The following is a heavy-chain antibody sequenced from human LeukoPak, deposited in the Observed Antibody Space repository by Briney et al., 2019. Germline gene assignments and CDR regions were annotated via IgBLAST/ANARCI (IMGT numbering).Heavy chain of an antibody. CDR3: AREGGDGHQLVRGRPYYYYGMDV. CDR2: TDSDGSST. J-gene: IGHJ6*02. Sequence: GGSLWLSCAASGFTFSNYWMHWVRQAPGKGLVWVSRTDSDGSSTTYADSVKGRFSISRDNAKNTLYLQMNSLRAEDTAVYYCAREGGDGHQLVRGRPYYYYGMDVWGQGTTVTVSS. CDR1: GFTFSNYW. D-gene: IGHD6-13*01. V-gene: IGHV3-74*01.